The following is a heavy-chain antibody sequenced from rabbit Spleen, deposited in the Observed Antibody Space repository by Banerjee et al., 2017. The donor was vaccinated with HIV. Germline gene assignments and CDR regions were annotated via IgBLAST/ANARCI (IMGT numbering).Heavy chain of an antibody. Sequence: YASWVNGRFTISSDNAQNTVDLQMNSLTAADTATYFCAREDVGGSYSLWGPGTLVTVS. J-gene: IGHJ4*01. V-gene: IGHV1S8*01. CDR3: AREDVGGSYSL. D-gene: IGHD1-1*01.